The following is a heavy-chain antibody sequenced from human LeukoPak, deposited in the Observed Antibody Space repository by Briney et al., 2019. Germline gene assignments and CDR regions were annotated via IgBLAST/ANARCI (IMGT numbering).Heavy chain of an antibody. CDR1: GGSISSYY. V-gene: IGHV4-59*01. CDR3: ARDPRVYSYGHDYYYYGMDV. D-gene: IGHD5-18*01. J-gene: IGHJ6*02. CDR2: IYYSGST. Sequence: TSETLSLTCTVSGGSISSYYWSWIRQPPGKGLEWIGYIYYSGSTNYSPSLKSRVTISVDTSKNQFSLKLSSVTAADTAVYYCARDPRVYSYGHDYYYYGMDVWGQGTTVTVSS.